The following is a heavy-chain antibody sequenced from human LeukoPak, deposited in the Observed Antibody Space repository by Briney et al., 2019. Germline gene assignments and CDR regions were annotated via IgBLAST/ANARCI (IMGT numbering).Heavy chain of an antibody. CDR3: ARENYEILTGYYFPAGGQNWFDP. J-gene: IGHJ5*02. D-gene: IGHD3-9*01. CDR1: GFIFNSYA. Sequence: TGGSLRLSCAASGSGFIFNSYAMSWVRQAPGKGLEWVSSVSGSGGDTNYADSVKGRFTISRDNAKTSLYLQMNSLRAEDTAVYYCARENYEILTGYYFPAGGQNWFDPWGQGTLVTVSS. V-gene: IGHV3-23*01. CDR2: VSGSGGDT.